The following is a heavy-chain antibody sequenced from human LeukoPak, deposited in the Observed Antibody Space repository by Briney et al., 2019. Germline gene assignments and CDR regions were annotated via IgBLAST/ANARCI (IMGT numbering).Heavy chain of an antibody. J-gene: IGHJ5*02. D-gene: IGHD4-11*01. V-gene: IGHV1-69*13. CDR1: GGTFSSHA. CDR3: VRHVYSGLGFDP. Sequence: GASVKVSCKASGGTFSSHAISWVRQAPGQGLEWMGGIIPIFGTANYAQKFQGRVTITADESTSTAYMELSSLRSEDTAVYYCVRHVYSGLGFDPWGQGTLVTVSS. CDR2: IIPIFGTA.